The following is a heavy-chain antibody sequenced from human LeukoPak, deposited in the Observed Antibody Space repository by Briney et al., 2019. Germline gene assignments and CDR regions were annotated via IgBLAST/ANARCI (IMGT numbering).Heavy chain of an antibody. CDR1: GFTFSSYA. J-gene: IGHJ2*01. CDR3: AKDRSAAVLYWYFDL. D-gene: IGHD6-25*01. Sequence: GGSLRLSCAASGFTFSSYAMSWVRQAPGKGLEWVSAISGSGGSTYYADSVKGRFTISRDNSKNTLYLQMNRLRAEDTAVYYCAKDRSAAVLYWYFDLWGRGTLVTVSS. CDR2: ISGSGGST. V-gene: IGHV3-23*01.